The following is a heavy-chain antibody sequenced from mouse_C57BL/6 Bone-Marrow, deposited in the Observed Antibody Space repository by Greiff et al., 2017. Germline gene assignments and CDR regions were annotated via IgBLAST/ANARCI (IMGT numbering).Heavy chain of an antibody. CDR1: GYTFTDYN. CDR3: ARQAVVADYYAMDY. J-gene: IGHJ4*01. Sequence: VQLQQSGPELVKPGASVKIPCKASGYTFTDYNMDWVKQSHGKSLEWIGDINPNNGGTIYNQKFKGKATLTVDKSSSTAYMELRSLTSEDTAVYYCARQAVVADYYAMDYWGQGTSVTVSS. CDR2: INPNNGGT. D-gene: IGHD1-1*01. V-gene: IGHV1-18*01.